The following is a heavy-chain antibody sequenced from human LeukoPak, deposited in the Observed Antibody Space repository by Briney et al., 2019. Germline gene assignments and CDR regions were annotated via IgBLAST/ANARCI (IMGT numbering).Heavy chain of an antibody. D-gene: IGHD3-10*01. Sequence: PGGSLRLSCAVSGFSFTASYMTWVRHAPGKGLECVAYIRPDGSSTYYVDSVKGRFTISRDNAKNSVYLQMNSLRVEDTALYYCSTEPRLLSYWGQGTLVTVSP. CDR2: IRPDGSST. CDR1: GFSFTASY. V-gene: IGHV3-7*01. J-gene: IGHJ4*02. CDR3: STEPRLLSY.